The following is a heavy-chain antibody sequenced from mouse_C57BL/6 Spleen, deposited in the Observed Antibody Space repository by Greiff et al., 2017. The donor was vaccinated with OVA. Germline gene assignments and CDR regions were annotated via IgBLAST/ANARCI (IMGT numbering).Heavy chain of an antibody. J-gene: IGHJ1*03. D-gene: IGHD2-2*01. CDR1: GYTFTSYW. Sequence: VQLQQSGAELVKPGASVKLSCKASGYTFTSYWMHWVKQRPGQGLEWIGMIHPNSGSTNYNEKFKSKATLTVDKSSSTAYMQLSSLTSEDSAVYYCASPSTMVTDRERYFDVWGTGTTVTVSS. CDR2: IHPNSGST. V-gene: IGHV1-64*01. CDR3: ASPSTMVTDRERYFDV.